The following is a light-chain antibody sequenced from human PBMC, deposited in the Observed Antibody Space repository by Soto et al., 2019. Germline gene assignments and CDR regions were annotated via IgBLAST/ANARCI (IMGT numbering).Light chain of an antibody. Sequence: QSALTQPPSASGSPGQSVTISCTGTSSDVGGYNYVSWYQQHPGKAPKVMFYEVNKRPSGVPDRFSGSKSGNTASLTIYGLQAEDEADYYCKSYTGINNWVFGGGTKLTVL. V-gene: IGLV2-8*01. CDR2: EVN. J-gene: IGLJ3*02. CDR1: SSDVGGYNY. CDR3: KSYTGINNWV.